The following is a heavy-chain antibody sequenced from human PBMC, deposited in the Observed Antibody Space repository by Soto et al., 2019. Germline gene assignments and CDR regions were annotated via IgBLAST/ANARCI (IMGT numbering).Heavy chain of an antibody. J-gene: IGHJ1*01. Sequence: QLQLQESGSGLVKPSQTLSLTCAVSGGSISSGGYSWSWIRQPPGKGLEWIGYIYHSGSTYYNPSLKSRVTISVDRSKNQFSLKLSSVTAADTAVYYCASTVTSVVPPYFQHWGQGTLVTVSS. D-gene: IGHD4-17*01. CDR2: IYHSGST. V-gene: IGHV4-30-2*01. CDR1: GGSISSGGYS. CDR3: ASTVTSVVPPYFQH.